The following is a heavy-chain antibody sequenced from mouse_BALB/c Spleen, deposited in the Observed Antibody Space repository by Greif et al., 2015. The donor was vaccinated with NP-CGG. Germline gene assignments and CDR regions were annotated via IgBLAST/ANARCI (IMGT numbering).Heavy chain of an antibody. CDR2: INPGSGNT. V-gene: IGHV1-84*02. CDR1: GYTFTNYT. D-gene: IGHD2-13*01. CDR3: ARSTVTEAMDY. J-gene: IGHJ4*01. Sequence: VQLQQSGPELVKPGASVKISCKASGYTFTNYTIHWVKQKPGQGLEWIGCINPGSGNTKYNEKFKGKATLTVDTSSSTAYMQLSGLTSENSAVYFGARSTVTEAMDYWGQGTSVTVSS.